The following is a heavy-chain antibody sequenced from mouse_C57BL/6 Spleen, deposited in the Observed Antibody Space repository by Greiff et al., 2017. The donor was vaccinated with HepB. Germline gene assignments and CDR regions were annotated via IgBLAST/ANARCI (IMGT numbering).Heavy chain of an antibody. CDR1: GYTFTEYT. CDR2: FYPGSGSI. V-gene: IGHV1-62-2*01. D-gene: IGHD2-4*01. Sequence: QVQLKQSGAELVKPGASVKLSCKASGYTFTEYTIHWVKQRTGQGLEWIGWFYPGSGSIKYNEKFKDKATLTADKSSSTVYMELSRLTSEDSAVYFCARSRLYYDYEWYFDVWGTGTTVTVSS. CDR3: ARSRLYYDYEWYFDV. J-gene: IGHJ1*03.